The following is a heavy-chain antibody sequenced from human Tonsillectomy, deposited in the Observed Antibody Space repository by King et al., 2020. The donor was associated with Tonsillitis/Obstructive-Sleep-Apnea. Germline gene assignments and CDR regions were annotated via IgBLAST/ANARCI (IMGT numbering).Heavy chain of an antibody. CDR1: GDSVSSNSAA. V-gene: IGHV6-1*01. Sequence: VQLQQSGPGLVKPSQTLSIPCAISGDSVSSNSAAWTWIRQSPSRGLEWLGRAYYRSKWYNDYAVSVKSRITINPDTSKNQFSLQLNSVTPEDTAVYYCARQVGDAFDIWGQGTMVTVSS. CDR2: AYYRSKWYN. J-gene: IGHJ3*02. CDR3: ARQVGDAFDI.